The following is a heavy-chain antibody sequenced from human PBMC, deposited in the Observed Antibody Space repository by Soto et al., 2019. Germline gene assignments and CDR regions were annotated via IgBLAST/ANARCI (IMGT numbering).Heavy chain of an antibody. CDR2: IACSGRT. V-gene: IGHV4-59*02. CDR1: GSSVTRYC. Sequence: SETLSLTWSVSGSSVTRYCWKWIRRPPGKGVEWIGCIACSGRTNYNPFLKGRVTISADTSKKQFSLRLSSVTAADTAVYYWARADDKMATIEYWGQGTLVTVSS. CDR3: ARADDKMATIEY. D-gene: IGHD1-1*01. J-gene: IGHJ4*02.